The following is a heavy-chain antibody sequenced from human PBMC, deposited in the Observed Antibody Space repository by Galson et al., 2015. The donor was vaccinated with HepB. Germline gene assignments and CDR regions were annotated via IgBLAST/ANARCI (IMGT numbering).Heavy chain of an antibody. CDR2: ISHSTLYT. V-gene: IGHV3-11*06. Sequence: SLRLSCAAPGFTFSYYYMSWIRQAPGKGLEWLSYISHSTLYTNYADSVKGRFTISRDNAKNSLFLQMNSLRAEDTAVYYCARVADADYSDHAHCEYWGQGTLVTVSS. CDR3: ARVADADYSDHAHCEY. D-gene: IGHD4-17*01. J-gene: IGHJ4*02. CDR1: GFTFSYYY.